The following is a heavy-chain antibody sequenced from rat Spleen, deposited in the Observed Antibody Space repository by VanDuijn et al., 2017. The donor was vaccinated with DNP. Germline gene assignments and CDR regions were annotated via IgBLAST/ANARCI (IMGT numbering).Heavy chain of an antibody. Sequence: EVQLVESGGGLVQPGRSLKLSCAASGFTFSDYYMAWIRQVPGKGLEWVAAITSSGGSRTHYPDSVKGRFTISRDNAKSSLDLQMNSLKSEDTATYYCVRPLFNFGSFPDNWGQGVMVTVSS. V-gene: IGHV5-25*01. CDR3: VRPLFNFGSFPDN. D-gene: IGHD1-3*01. CDR2: ITSSGGSRT. CDR1: GFTFSDYY. J-gene: IGHJ2*01.